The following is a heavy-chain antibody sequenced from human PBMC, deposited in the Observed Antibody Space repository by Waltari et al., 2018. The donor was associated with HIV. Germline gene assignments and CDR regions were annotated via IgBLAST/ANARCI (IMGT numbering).Heavy chain of an antibody. CDR2: IKSKSDGGTT. CDR1: GFIFTNAW. J-gene: IGHJ4*02. V-gene: IGHV3-15*01. CDR3: ATAGSTGTTRGY. D-gene: IGHD1-1*01. Sequence: EVQLVESGGGLVKPGGSLTLSCAASGFIFTNAWMSWVRQAPGKGLEWVGRIKSKSDGGTTDYAAPVKGRFTISRDDSKDTLYLQVNSLKTDDTAVYYCATAGSTGTTRGYWGQGTLVTVSS.